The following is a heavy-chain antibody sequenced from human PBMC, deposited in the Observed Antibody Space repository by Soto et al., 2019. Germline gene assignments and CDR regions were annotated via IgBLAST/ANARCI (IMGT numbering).Heavy chain of an antibody. CDR3: AREGRTSGYSLAY. V-gene: IGHV1-18*04. J-gene: IGHJ4*02. CDR2: ISASNGNT. Sequence: QVQLVQSGSEVKKPGTSVKVSCKASGYTFIDYSITWVRQAPGQGLEWMGWISASNGNTEYAQKVQGRVTMTTDTATGTAYMELRSLRSDDTAMYYCAREGRTSGYSLAYWGQGTLVTVSA. CDR1: GYTFIDYS. D-gene: IGHD2-15*01.